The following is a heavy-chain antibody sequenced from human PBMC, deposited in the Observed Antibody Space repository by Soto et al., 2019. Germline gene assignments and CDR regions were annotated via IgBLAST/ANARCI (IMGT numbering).Heavy chain of an antibody. J-gene: IGHJ5*02. CDR2: VYYNENT. D-gene: IGHD3-10*01. Sequence: PSETLSLTCSVSGGSISSFTYYWGWIRQPPGKGLEWIGTVYYNENTYYNPSLKSRVTITVDTAKNQFSLNLRCVTAADTAMYFCARRERYYGSPGWFDPWGPGTLVTVSS. V-gene: IGHV4-39*01. CDR3: ARRERYYGSPGWFDP. CDR1: GGSISSFTYY.